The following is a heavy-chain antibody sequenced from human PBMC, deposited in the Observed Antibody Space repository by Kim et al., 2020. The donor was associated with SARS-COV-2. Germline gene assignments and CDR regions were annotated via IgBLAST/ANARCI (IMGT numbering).Heavy chain of an antibody. D-gene: IGHD1-26*01. CDR1: GGSFTNYF. Sequence: SETLSLTCTVSGGSFTNYFWTWIRQSPGKGLEWIGYIYHSGNTRYNPSLESRVTMSIDMSKNQFSLKLNSVTAADTAVYYCATQELESGAWYFDRWGRGTLVTVSS. CDR3: ATQELESGAWYFDR. J-gene: IGHJ2*01. V-gene: IGHV4-59*01. CDR2: IYHSGNT.